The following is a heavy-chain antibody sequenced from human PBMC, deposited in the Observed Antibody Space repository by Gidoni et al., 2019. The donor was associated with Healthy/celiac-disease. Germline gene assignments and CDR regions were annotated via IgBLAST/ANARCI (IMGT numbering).Heavy chain of an antibody. V-gene: IGHV3-30*01. CDR2: ISYDGSNK. CDR1: GFTFSSYA. J-gene: IGHJ5*02. Sequence: QVQLVESGGGVVQPGRSLRLSCAASGFTFSSYAMHWVRQAPGKGLEWVAVISYDGSNKYYADSVKGRFTISRDNSKNTLYLQMNSLRAEDTAVYYCARGDDGEVVSGFDPWGQGTLVTVSS. CDR3: ARGDDGEVVSGFDP. D-gene: IGHD3-22*01.